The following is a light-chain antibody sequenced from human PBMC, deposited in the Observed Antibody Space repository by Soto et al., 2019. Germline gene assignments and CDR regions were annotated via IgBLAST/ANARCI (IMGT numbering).Light chain of an antibody. J-gene: IGKJ1*01. V-gene: IGKV3-15*01. CDR2: GAS. CDR1: QRVSSI. Sequence: EIVMTQSPATLSVSTGERATLSCRASQRVSSILAWYQQKPGQAPRLLIYGASTRATGIPARFSGSGSGTEFTLTISSLQSEDFAVYYCQQYNYWPRTFGQGTKVEIK. CDR3: QQYNYWPRT.